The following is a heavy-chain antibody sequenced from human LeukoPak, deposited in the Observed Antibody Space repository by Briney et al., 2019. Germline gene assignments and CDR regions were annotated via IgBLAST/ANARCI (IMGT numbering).Heavy chain of an antibody. CDR1: GGSISSGDYY. Sequence: SQTLSPTCTVSGGSISSGDYYWNWIRQPPGKGLEWIGYIHYSGSTYYNPSLKSRVTISVDTSKNQFSLKLNSVTAADTAVYYCARVGSGSRSFDYWGQGTLVTVSS. D-gene: IGHD2-15*01. CDR2: IHYSGST. CDR3: ARVGSGSRSFDY. V-gene: IGHV4-30-4*01. J-gene: IGHJ4*02.